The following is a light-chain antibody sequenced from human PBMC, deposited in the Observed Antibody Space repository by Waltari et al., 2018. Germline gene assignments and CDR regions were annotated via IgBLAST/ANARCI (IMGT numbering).Light chain of an antibody. CDR1: NLGSNS. CDR3: QVWDSGSGRPQVI. CDR2: DDN. Sequence: SYVLTQPPSVSVAPGQTAIITCGGDNLGSNSVHWYQQRAGQAPWLVVHDDNHRPSGIPERLSGSNSGNTATLTISRVEAGDEADFYCQVWDSGSGRPQVIFGGGTRLTVL. J-gene: IGLJ2*01. V-gene: IGLV3-21*02.